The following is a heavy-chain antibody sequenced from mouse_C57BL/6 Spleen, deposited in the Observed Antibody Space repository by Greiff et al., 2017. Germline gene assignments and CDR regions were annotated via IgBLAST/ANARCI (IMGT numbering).Heavy chain of an antibody. D-gene: IGHD2-4*01. Sequence: EVKVVESGGGLVKPGGSLKLSCAASGFTFSSYAMSWVRQTPEKRLEWVATISDGGSYTYYPDNVKGRFTISRDNAKNNLYLQMSHLKSEDTAMYYCARYGIYYDYDDGYYAMDYWGQGTSVTVSS. J-gene: IGHJ4*01. V-gene: IGHV5-4*03. CDR2: ISDGGSYT. CDR1: GFTFSSYA. CDR3: ARYGIYYDYDDGYYAMDY.